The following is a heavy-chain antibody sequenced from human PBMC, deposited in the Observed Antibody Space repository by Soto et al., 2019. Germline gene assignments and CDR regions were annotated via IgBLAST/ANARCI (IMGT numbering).Heavy chain of an antibody. D-gene: IGHD3-10*01. CDR1: DGSISSTNYY. V-gene: IGHV4-39*01. Sequence: PSETLSLTCTVSDGSISSTNYYWGWIRQPPGKGLEWIGSIYYTGSTYYNPSLKSRVTISVDTSKNQFSLKLSSVTAADTAVYNCARRSPGGLPGSYYYGMDVWGQGTTVTVSS. CDR3: ARRSPGGLPGSYYYGMDV. J-gene: IGHJ6*02. CDR2: IYYTGST.